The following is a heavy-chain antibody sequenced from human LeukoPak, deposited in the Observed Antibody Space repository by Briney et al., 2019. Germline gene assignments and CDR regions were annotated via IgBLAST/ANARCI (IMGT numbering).Heavy chain of an antibody. J-gene: IGHJ3*02. D-gene: IGHD5-18*01. V-gene: IGHV4-34*01. Sequence: SETLSLICAVYGGSFSGYYWSWIRQPPGKGLEWIGEINHSGSTNYNPSLKSRVTISVDTSKNQLSLKLSSVTAADTAVYYCARPIQLWSRAFDIWGQGTMVTASS. CDR2: INHSGST. CDR1: GGSFSGYY. CDR3: ARPIQLWSRAFDI.